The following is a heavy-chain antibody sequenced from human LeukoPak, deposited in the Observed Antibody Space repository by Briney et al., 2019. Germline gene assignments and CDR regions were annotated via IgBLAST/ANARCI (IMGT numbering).Heavy chain of an antibody. J-gene: IGHJ4*02. CDR2: ISSSSSYI. CDR3: AKDYYYDSSGYPLPAYYFDY. D-gene: IGHD3-22*01. Sequence: PGGSLRLSCAASGFTFSSYSMNWVRQAPGKGLEWVSSISSSSSYIYYADSVKGRFTISRDNAKNSLYLQMNSLRAEDTAVYYCAKDYYYDSSGYPLPAYYFDYWGQGTLVTVSS. CDR1: GFTFSSYS. V-gene: IGHV3-21*01.